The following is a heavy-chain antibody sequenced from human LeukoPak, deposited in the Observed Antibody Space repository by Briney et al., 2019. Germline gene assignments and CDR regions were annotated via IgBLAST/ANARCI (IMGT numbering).Heavy chain of an antibody. V-gene: IGHV4-59*01. Sequence: PSETLSLTCTVSGGSISSYYWSWIRQPPGKGLEWIGYIYYSGSTNYNPSLKSRVTISVDTSKNQFSLKLSSVTAADTAVYCCARVPYDSYEFDIWGQGTMVTVSS. CDR2: IYYSGST. CDR1: GGSISSYY. D-gene: IGHD3-22*01. J-gene: IGHJ3*02. CDR3: ARVPYDSYEFDI.